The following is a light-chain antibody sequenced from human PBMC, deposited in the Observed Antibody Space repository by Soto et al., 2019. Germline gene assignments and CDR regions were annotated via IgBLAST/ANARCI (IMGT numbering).Light chain of an antibody. J-gene: IGKJ3*01. Sequence: DIQMTQSPSSLSASVGDRVTITCRASLGIANYLNWYQHKPGKAPNLLIYAASRLQSGVPSRFSGRGSGTDFTLTISSLQPEDFATYYYQQSYSTPFTFGPGTKVDIK. CDR1: LGIANY. CDR2: AAS. CDR3: QQSYSTPFT. V-gene: IGKV1-39*01.